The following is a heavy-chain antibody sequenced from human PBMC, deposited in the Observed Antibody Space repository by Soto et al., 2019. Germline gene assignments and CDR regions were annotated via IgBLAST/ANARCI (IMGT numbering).Heavy chain of an antibody. CDR3: ASDVAAADY. Sequence: ASVKVSCKASGYTLTRYSIHWVRQAPGQRLEWMGWINAGNGNTKYSQKFQDRVTITTDTSASTAYMELSSLKSEDTAVYYCASDVAAADYSSQGTLVTVSS. CDR1: GYTLTRYS. J-gene: IGHJ4*02. CDR2: INAGNGNT. V-gene: IGHV1-3*01. D-gene: IGHD6-13*01.